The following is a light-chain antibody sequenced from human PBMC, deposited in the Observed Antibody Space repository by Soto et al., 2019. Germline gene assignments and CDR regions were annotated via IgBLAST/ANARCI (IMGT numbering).Light chain of an antibody. Sequence: EIVMTQSPATLSVSQGERATLSCRASQSVSSNLAWYQQKPGQAPRLLIYGASTRATGIPARFSGSRSGTEFTLTISSLQSEDFAVYYCQQYNNWPALTFGGGTKVEIK. V-gene: IGKV3-15*01. CDR2: GAS. CDR3: QQYNNWPALT. J-gene: IGKJ4*01. CDR1: QSVSSN.